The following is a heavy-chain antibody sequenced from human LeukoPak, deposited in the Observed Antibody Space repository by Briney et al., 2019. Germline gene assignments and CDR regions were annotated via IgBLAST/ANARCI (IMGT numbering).Heavy chain of an antibody. J-gene: IGHJ3*02. CDR1: GGSISIGDYY. CDR3: ARGGSGNTGCAAFGI. D-gene: IGHD2-15*01. CDR2: IYYSGST. Sequence: SETLSLTCTVSGGSISIGDYYCSWIRQPPGKGLEWIGYIYYSGSTCYKPSLKSRLTISVDTSKNQFSLKLSSVTAADTDVYYCARGGSGNTGCAAFGIWGQGTMVTVSS. V-gene: IGHV4-30-4*01.